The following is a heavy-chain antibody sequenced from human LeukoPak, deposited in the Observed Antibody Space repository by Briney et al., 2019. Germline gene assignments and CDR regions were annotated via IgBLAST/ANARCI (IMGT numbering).Heavy chain of an antibody. CDR3: ARIGYCSSTSCYRYYYYMDV. CDR2: IYPSDSDT. CDR1: GYSFSTNW. D-gene: IGHD2-2*02. J-gene: IGHJ6*03. V-gene: IGHV5-51*01. Sequence: GESLKISCKGSGYSFSTNWIGWVRHMPGKGLEWMGVIYPSDSDTRYSPSFQGQVTISADKSISTAYLQWSSLKASDTAMYYCARIGYCSSTSCYRYYYYMDVWGKGTTVTVSS.